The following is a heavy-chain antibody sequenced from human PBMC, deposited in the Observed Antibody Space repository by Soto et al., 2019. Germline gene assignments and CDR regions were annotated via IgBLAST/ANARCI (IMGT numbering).Heavy chain of an antibody. V-gene: IGHV4-31*03. Sequence: QVQLLESGPGLVKSSQTLSLTCSISGGSISSGGYYWSWARQRPGKGLEWIGYVYFNENTYYNPSLKTRVSISVGSSKSQFSLRLSSVTAADAAIYYCARQITMVRGIDFWGPGISVSVSS. J-gene: IGHJ4*02. D-gene: IGHD3-10*01. CDR2: VYFNENT. CDR3: ARQITMVRGIDF. CDR1: GGSISSGGYY.